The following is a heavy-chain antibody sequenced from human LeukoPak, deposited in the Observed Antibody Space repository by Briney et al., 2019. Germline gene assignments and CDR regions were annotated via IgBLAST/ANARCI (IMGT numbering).Heavy chain of an antibody. CDR2: ISNSGGTA. CDR1: GFTFSNFA. CDR3: AKDRGGISFFCLDS. V-gene: IGHV3-23*01. D-gene: IGHD4-23*01. J-gene: IGHJ4*02. Sequence: GGSLRLSCEASGFTFSNFAMTWVRQAPGQGLEWVSGISNSGGTAYYADSVKGRVTISRDNSKNTLFLQLNSLSADDAAIYYCAKDRGGISFFCLDSWGQGTLVTVSS.